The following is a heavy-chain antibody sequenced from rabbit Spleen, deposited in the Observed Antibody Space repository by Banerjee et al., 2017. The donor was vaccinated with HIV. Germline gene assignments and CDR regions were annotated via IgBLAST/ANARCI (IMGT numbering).Heavy chain of an antibody. V-gene: IGHV1S45*01. Sequence: EQLEESGGGLVKPEGSLTLTCKASGVSFSSRYYMCWVRQAPGKGLEWIGCVGSGATGNTYYASWAKGRFTISKTSSTTVTLQMTSLTAADTATYFCARETSSGWGIVSFYFSLWGPALVTVS. CDR3: ARETSSGWGIVSFYFSL. D-gene: IGHD4-1*01. J-gene: IGHJ4*01. CDR2: VGSGATGNT. CDR1: GVSFSSRYY.